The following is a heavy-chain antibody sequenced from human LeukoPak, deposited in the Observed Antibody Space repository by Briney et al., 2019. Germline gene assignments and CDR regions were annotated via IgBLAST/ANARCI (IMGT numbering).Heavy chain of an antibody. V-gene: IGHV4-38-2*01. J-gene: IGHJ5*01. CDR2: IYHSGST. CDR3: ARQVDS. Sequence: SETLSLTCAVSGYSISSGYYWGWIRQPPGKGLEWIGGIYHSGSTYYNPSLKSRVTISVDTSKNQFSLKLSSVTAAGTAVYYCARQVDSWGQGTLVTVPS. CDR1: GYSISSGYY.